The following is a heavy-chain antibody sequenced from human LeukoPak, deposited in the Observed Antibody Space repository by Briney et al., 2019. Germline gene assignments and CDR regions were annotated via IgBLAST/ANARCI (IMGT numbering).Heavy chain of an antibody. CDR1: ANPLGYY. CDR2: INPNSGGT. CDR3: ARDLSITMVRAPFY. J-gene: IGHJ4*02. Sequence: ASVKVSCKASANPLGYYMHWVRQAPGQGLEWMGWINPNSGGTNYAQKFQGRVTMTRDTSISTAFMELSRLRSDDTAVYYCARDLSITMVRAPFYWGPGTPVTVSS. D-gene: IGHD3-10*01. V-gene: IGHV1-2*02.